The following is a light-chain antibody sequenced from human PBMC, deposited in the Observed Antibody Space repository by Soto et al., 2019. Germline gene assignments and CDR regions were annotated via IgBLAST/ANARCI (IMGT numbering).Light chain of an antibody. J-gene: IGLJ2*01. CDR2: DVN. V-gene: IGLV2-14*01. CDR3: SSYTNTNTLV. Sequence: QSALIQPASVSGSPGQSITISCTGTTSDVGGYNHVSWFQQHPGKVPKLMIYDVNNRPSGVSNRFSGSKSGNTASPTISGLQAEDEADYYCSSYTNTNTLVFGGGTKLTVL. CDR1: TSDVGGYNH.